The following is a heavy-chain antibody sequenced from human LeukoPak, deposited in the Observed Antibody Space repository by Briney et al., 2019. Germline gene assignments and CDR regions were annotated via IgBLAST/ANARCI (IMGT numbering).Heavy chain of an antibody. CDR2: ISGSGGST. CDR3: AKVYSNRYYYYYYMDV. J-gene: IGHJ6*03. Sequence: GGSLRLSCAASGFTFSSYAMSWVRQAPGKGLEWVSAISGSGGSTYYADSVKGRFTISRDNSENTLYLQMNSLRAEDTAVYYCAKVYSNRYYYYYYMDVWGKGTTVTVSS. D-gene: IGHD4-11*01. V-gene: IGHV3-23*01. CDR1: GFTFSSYA.